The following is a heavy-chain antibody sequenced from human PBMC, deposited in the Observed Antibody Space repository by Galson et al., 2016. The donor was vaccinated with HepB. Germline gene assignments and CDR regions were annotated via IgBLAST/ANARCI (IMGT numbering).Heavy chain of an antibody. Sequence: SLRLSCAASGFTFSNYWMTWVRQAPGKGLEWVANIKQDGSEKYYVDSVKGRFTISRDNAKNSLYLQMNSLRAEDTAVYYCARDRSRNAFDIWGQGTMVTVSP. CDR2: IKQDGSEK. CDR3: ARDRSRNAFDI. CDR1: GFTFSNYW. J-gene: IGHJ3*02. V-gene: IGHV3-7*01.